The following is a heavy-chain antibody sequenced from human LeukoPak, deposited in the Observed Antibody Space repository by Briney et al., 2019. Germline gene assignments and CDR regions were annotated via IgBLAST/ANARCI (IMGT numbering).Heavy chain of an antibody. D-gene: IGHD3-22*01. CDR3: ARDYYDSSGYYWVY. J-gene: IGHJ4*02. V-gene: IGHV7-4-1*02. CDR1: GYTFTSSA. CDR2: INTNTGNP. Sequence: GASVKVSCKASGYTFTSSAMNWVRQAPGQGLGWMGWINTNTGNPTYAQGFTGRFVFSLDTSVSTAYLQISSLKAEYTAVYYCARDYYDSSGYYWVYWGQGTLVTVSS.